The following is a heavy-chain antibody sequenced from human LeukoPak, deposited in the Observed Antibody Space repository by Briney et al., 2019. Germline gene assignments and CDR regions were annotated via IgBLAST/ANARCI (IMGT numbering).Heavy chain of an antibody. V-gene: IGHV3-21*01. J-gene: IGHJ4*02. CDR3: ARDLRAYSSGWTSDY. CDR1: GFTFSSYG. Sequence: GGSLRLSCAASGFTFSSYGMNWVRQAPGKGLEWVSSISSSSSYIYYADSVKGRFTISRDNAKNSLYLQMNSLRAEDTAVYYCARDLRAYSSGWTSDYWGQGTLVTVSS. D-gene: IGHD6-19*01. CDR2: ISSSSSYI.